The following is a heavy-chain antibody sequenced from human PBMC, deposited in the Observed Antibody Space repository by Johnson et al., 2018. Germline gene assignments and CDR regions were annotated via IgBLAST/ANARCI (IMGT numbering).Heavy chain of an antibody. Sequence: VQLVESGGGLVQPGGSLKLSCAASGFTFSGSAMHWVRQASGKGLEWVGRIRSKANSYATAYAASVTGRLTISRDDSKNTAYLQMNSLKTEDTARYYCTLCGGESYYYGMDVWGQGTTVTVSS. CDR1: GFTFSGSA. D-gene: IGHD3-10*01. V-gene: IGHV3-73*01. CDR2: IRSKANSYAT. J-gene: IGHJ6*02. CDR3: TLCGGESYYYGMDV.